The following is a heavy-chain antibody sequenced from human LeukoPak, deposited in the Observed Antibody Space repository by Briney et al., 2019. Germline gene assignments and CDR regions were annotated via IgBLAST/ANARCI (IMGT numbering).Heavy chain of an antibody. Sequence: GASVKVSCKTSGGTFSSSAITWVRQPPGQGLEWMGRIIPVLNITTYAQKFQGSVTITADTSTSTVYMELSSLRSEETAVYYCARDQGLTAPPPYGLDVWGQGTTVIVSS. J-gene: IGHJ6*02. CDR2: IIPVLNIT. CDR1: GGTFSSSA. V-gene: IGHV1-69*04. CDR3: ARDQGLTAPPPYGLDV. D-gene: IGHD5-18*01.